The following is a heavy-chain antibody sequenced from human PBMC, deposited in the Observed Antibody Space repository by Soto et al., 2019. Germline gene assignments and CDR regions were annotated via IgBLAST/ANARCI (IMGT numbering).Heavy chain of an antibody. CDR3: ARLEYITGTLYYYYYYGMDV. D-gene: IGHD1-20*01. CDR1: GGTFSSYA. V-gene: IGHV1-69*06. Sequence: SVKVSCKASGGTFSSYAISWVRQAPGQGLEWMGGIIPIFGTANYAQKFQGRVTITADKSTSTAYMELSSLRSEDTAVYYCARLEYITGTLYYYYYYGMDVWGQGTTVTVSS. J-gene: IGHJ6*02. CDR2: IIPIFGTA.